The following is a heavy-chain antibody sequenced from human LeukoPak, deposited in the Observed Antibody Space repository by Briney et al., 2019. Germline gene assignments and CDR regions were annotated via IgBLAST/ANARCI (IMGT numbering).Heavy chain of an antibody. D-gene: IGHD2-15*01. Sequence: GGSLRLSCAASGFTFSSYTMNWVRQAPGKGLEWVSGISGRGGSTYYADSVKGRFTISRDNSKNTLYLQMNSLRAEDTAVYYCAKSSVVVAPAEYFQHWGQGTLVTVSS. J-gene: IGHJ1*01. CDR3: AKSSVVVAPAEYFQH. V-gene: IGHV3-23*01. CDR2: ISGRGGST. CDR1: GFTFSSYT.